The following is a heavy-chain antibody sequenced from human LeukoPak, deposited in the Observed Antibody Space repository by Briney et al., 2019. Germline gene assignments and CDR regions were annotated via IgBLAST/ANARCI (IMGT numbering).Heavy chain of an antibody. J-gene: IGHJ5*02. CDR3: ARGSDYCSSTSCYLGWFDP. D-gene: IGHD2-2*01. CDR2: INQSGST. CDR1: GESFSGYD. Sequence: SETLSLTCAVYGESFSGYDWSWIRQSPGKGLEWIGEINQSGSTNYNPSLKSRVTISLDTSKNQFSLKLSSVTAADTAVYYCARGSDYCSSTSCYLGWFDPWGQGTLVTVSS. V-gene: IGHV4-34*01.